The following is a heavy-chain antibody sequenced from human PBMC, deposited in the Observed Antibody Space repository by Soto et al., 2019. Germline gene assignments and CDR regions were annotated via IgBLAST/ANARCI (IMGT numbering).Heavy chain of an antibody. Sequence: QVQLQESGPGLVKPSQTLSLTCTVSGGSISSGDYYWSWIRQPPGKGLEWIGYIYYSGSTYYNPSLKSRVTISLDTSKNQFSLKLSSVTAADTAVYYCAREEGGSGSNGGGFDPWGQGPLVTVSS. J-gene: IGHJ5*02. CDR3: AREEGGSGSNGGGFDP. D-gene: IGHD3-10*01. CDR2: IYYSGST. V-gene: IGHV4-30-4*01. CDR1: GGSISSGDYY.